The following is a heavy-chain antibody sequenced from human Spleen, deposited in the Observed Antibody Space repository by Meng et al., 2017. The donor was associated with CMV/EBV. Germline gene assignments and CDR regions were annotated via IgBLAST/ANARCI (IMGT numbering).Heavy chain of an antibody. V-gene: IGHV4-39*07. D-gene: IGHD2-2*02. CDR3: ARLTIVVVPAAIYPGYYFDY. Sequence: SSYYWGWIRQHPGKGLEWIGSIYYSGSTYYNPSLKSRVTISVDTSKNQFSLKLSSVTAADTAVYYCARLTIVVVPAAIYPGYYFDYWGQGTLVTVSS. J-gene: IGHJ4*02. CDR2: IYYSGST. CDR1: SSYY.